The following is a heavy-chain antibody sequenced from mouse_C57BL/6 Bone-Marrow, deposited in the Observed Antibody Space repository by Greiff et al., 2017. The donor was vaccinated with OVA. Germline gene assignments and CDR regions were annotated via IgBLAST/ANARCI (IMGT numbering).Heavy chain of an antibody. CDR1: GYTFTSYW. J-gene: IGHJ4*01. V-gene: IGHV1-55*01. D-gene: IGHD2-4*01. CDR2: IYPGSGST. CDR3: ARGPYDYMDY. Sequence: QVQLQQSGAELVKPGASVKMTCKASGYTFTSYWITWVKQRPGQGLEWIGDIYPGSGSTNYNEKFKSKATLTVDTSSSTAYMQLSSLTSEDSAVYYCARGPYDYMDYWGQGTSVTVSS.